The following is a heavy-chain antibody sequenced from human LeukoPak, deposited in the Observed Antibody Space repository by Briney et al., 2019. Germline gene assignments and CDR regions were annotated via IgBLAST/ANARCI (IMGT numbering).Heavy chain of an antibody. V-gene: IGHV4-61*02. CDR2: IYTSGST. CDR1: GGSISSGSYY. Sequence: SETLSPTCTVSGGSISSGSYYWSWIRQPAGKGLEWIGRIYTSGSTNYNPSLKSRVTISVDTSKNQFSLKLSSVTAADTAVYYCARAGYSSGWYGFDYWGQGTLVTVSS. CDR3: ARAGYSSGWYGFDY. J-gene: IGHJ4*02. D-gene: IGHD6-19*01.